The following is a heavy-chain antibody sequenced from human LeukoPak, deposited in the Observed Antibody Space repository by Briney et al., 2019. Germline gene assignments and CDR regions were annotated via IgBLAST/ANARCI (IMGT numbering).Heavy chain of an antibody. CDR3: ARALKSSSTSCYPCGVGAFDI. CDR2: IKQDGSEK. CDR1: GFTFSSYW. V-gene: IGHV3-7*03. D-gene: IGHD2-2*01. Sequence: PGGSLRLSCAASGFTFSSYWMSWVRQAPGKGLEWVANIKQDGSEKYYVDSVKGRFTISRDNSKNTLYLQMNSLRAEDTAVYYCARALKSSSTSCYPCGVGAFDIWGQGTMVTVSS. J-gene: IGHJ3*02.